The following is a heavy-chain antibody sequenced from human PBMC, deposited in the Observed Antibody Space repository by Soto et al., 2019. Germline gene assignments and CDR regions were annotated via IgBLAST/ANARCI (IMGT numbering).Heavy chain of an antibody. CDR3: TRDFGGV. CDR1: GFTLSDHY. Sequence: EVQLVESGGDLVPPGGSLRLSCAASGFTLSDHYVDWVRQAPGKGLEWVGRSANKANSYTTQYAAAVKGRFTISRSDSENSLYLQMNSLRTEDTALYYCTRDFGGVWGQGTTVTVSS. J-gene: IGHJ6*02. V-gene: IGHV3-72*01. D-gene: IGHD3-10*01. CDR2: SANKANSYTT.